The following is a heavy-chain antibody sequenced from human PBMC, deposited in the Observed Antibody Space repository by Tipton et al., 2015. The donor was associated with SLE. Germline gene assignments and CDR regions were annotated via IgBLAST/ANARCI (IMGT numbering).Heavy chain of an antibody. V-gene: IGHV4-39*07. J-gene: IGHJ3*02. CDR2: IYYSGST. Sequence: LRLSCTVSGGSISSSSYYWGWIRQPPGKGLEWIGSIYYSGSTYYNPSLKSRVTMSVDTSKNQFSLSLSSVTAADTAVYYCARVFITGTSRGWVDIWGQGTMVTVSS. CDR3: ARVFITGTSRGWVDI. D-gene: IGHD1-7*01. CDR1: GGSISSSSYY.